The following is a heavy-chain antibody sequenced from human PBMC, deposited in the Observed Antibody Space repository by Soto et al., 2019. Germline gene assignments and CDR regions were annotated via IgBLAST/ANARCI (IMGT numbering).Heavy chain of an antibody. J-gene: IGHJ4*02. Sequence: QVQLVESGGVVVQPGRSLRLSCAASGFTFSSYGMHWVRQAPGRGLEWVALIWYDGSKKYYADSVKGRFTISRDNSKNTLYLQMNSLRAEDTAVYYCARDSSGYSLDYWGQGTLVTVSS. CDR3: ARDSSGYSLDY. D-gene: IGHD3-22*01. CDR1: GFTFSSYG. CDR2: IWYDGSKK. V-gene: IGHV3-33*01.